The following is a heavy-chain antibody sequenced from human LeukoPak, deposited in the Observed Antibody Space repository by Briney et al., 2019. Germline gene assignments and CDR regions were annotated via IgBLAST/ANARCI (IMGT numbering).Heavy chain of an antibody. J-gene: IGHJ4*02. CDR2: ISPSSSST. CDR3: ASSYPSSWDLTYYFNY. Sequence: GGSLRLSCAASGFTFSDYYMSWIRQAPGKGLEWVSYISPSSSSTTYADSVKGRFTISRDNAKNFLYLQMNSLRVEDTALYFCASSYPSSWDLTYYFNYWGQGTLVTVSS. D-gene: IGHD6-13*01. V-gene: IGHV3-11*03. CDR1: GFTFSDYY.